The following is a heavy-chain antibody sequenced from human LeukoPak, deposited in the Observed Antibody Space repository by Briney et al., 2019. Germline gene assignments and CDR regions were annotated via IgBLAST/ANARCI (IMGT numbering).Heavy chain of an antibody. D-gene: IGHD3-3*01. Sequence: GGSLRLSCAASGFTFSNYAMNWVRQAPGKGLEWVSVISGGGSSTYHAGSVKGRFTISRDNSKNTLYLQMNSLRAEDTAVYYCAKDFGVIPINYFDYWGRGTLVSVSS. CDR3: AKDFGVIPINYFDY. CDR1: GFTFSNYA. CDR2: ISGGGSST. J-gene: IGHJ4*02. V-gene: IGHV3-23*01.